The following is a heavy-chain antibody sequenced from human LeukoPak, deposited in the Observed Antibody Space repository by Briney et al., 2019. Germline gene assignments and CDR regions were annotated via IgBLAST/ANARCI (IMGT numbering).Heavy chain of an antibody. V-gene: IGHV1-69*05. CDR2: IIPIFGTA. CDR1: GGTFSSYA. D-gene: IGHD5-12*01. J-gene: IGHJ4*02. CDR3: ATSLPSRVDIVATANY. Sequence: GASVKVSCKASGGTFSSYAISWVRQAPGQGLEWMGRIIPIFGTANYAQKFQGRVTITTDESTRTAYMELGSLRSEDTAVYYCATSLPSRVDIVATANYWGQGTLVTVSS.